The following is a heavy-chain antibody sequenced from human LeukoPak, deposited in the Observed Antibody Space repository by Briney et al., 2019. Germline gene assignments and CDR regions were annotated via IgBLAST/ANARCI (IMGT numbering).Heavy chain of an antibody. CDR1: GFTFSSYG. J-gene: IGHJ6*03. CDR3: AKGSKLVVITRDHYMAV. CDR2: ISYDGSNK. D-gene: IGHD3-22*01. Sequence: GGSLRLSCAASGFTFSSYGMHWVRQAPGKGLEWVAVISYDGSNKYNADSVKGRFTISRDNSKNTLYLQMNSLRAGDTAVYYCAKGSKLVVITRDHYMAVWGKGTTVTISS. V-gene: IGHV3-30*18.